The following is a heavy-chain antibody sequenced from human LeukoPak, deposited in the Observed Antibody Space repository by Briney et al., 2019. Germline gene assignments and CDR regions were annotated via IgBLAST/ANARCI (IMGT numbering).Heavy chain of an antibody. J-gene: IGHJ4*02. CDR3: ARAPEYSSGPLY. D-gene: IGHD6-19*01. CDR1: GFTFSSYA. CDR2: ISGSGGST. V-gene: IGHV3-23*01. Sequence: GGSLRLSCAASGFTFSSYAMSWVRQAPGKGLEWVSAISGSGGSTYYADSVKGRFTISRDNSKNTLYLQMNSLRAEDTAVYYCARAPEYSSGPLYWGQGTLVTVSS.